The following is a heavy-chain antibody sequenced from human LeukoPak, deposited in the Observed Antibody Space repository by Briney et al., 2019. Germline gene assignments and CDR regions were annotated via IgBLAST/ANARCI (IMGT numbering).Heavy chain of an antibody. V-gene: IGHV4-39*01. CDR2: IYYPRTT. D-gene: IGHD5-12*01. CDR1: GGSISSSTYY. J-gene: IGHJ4*02. CDR3: ARRVRVATVDY. Sequence: PSETLSLTCTVSGGSISSSTYYWAWIRQPPGKGLEWIGSIYYPRTTFYNPSLKSRVTISMVTSKNQFSLQVNSVTAADTAIYYCARRVRVATVDYWGQGTLVTVSS.